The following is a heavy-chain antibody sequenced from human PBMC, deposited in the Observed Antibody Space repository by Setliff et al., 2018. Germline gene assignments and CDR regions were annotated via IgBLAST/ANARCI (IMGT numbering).Heavy chain of an antibody. D-gene: IGHD6-19*01. CDR3: GRVVTGPEAGKWRFDY. CDR1: GFTLRSYW. Sequence: PGGSLRLSCEVSGFTLRSYWMSWVRQAPGKGLEWVANIKEDGSETYYGGSVKGRFTISRDNAKNSLYLQMNSLRIEDTAVYYCGRVVTGPEAGKWRFDYWGQGTLVTVSS. CDR2: IKEDGSET. V-gene: IGHV3-7*03. J-gene: IGHJ4*02.